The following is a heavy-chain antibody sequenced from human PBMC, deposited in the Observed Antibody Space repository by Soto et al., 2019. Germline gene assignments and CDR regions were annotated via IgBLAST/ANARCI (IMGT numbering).Heavy chain of an antibody. D-gene: IGHD2-15*01. Sequence: GESLKISCKGSGYSFTSYWIGWVRQMPGKGLEWMGIIYPGDSDTRYSPSFQGQDTISADKSISTAYLQWSSLKASDTAMYYCARVSRYCSGGSCCSDFDYWGQGTLVTVSS. CDR1: GYSFTSYW. CDR2: IYPGDSDT. CDR3: ARVSRYCSGGSCCSDFDY. J-gene: IGHJ4*02. V-gene: IGHV5-51*01.